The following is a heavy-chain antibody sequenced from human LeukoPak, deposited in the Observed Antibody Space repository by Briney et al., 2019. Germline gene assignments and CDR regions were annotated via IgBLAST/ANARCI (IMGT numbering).Heavy chain of an antibody. CDR1: GYTFTGYY. CDR3: ARDRAAVGWECGPY. Sequence: SSVKVSCKASGYTFTGYYMHWVRQAPGQGLEWMGRINPNSGGTNYAQKFQGRVTMTRDTSISTAYMELSGLASDDTAVYYCARDRAAVGWECGPYWGQGTLVTVSS. V-gene: IGHV1-2*06. CDR2: INPNSGGT. J-gene: IGHJ4*02. D-gene: IGHD1-26*01.